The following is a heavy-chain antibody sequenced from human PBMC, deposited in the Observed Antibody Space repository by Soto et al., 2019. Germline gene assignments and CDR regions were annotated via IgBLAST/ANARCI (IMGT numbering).Heavy chain of an antibody. Sequence: GGSLRLSCAASGFTLSSYWMSWVRQAPGKGLEWVANINQDGGSTGYADSVKGRFTISRDNAKNSLYLQMNSLRAEDTALYHCARGNWNSGHYLGAFDIWGQGTMVTVSS. D-gene: IGHD1-7*01. CDR3: ARGNWNSGHYLGAFDI. J-gene: IGHJ3*02. CDR1: GFTLSSYW. V-gene: IGHV3-7*03. CDR2: INQDGGST.